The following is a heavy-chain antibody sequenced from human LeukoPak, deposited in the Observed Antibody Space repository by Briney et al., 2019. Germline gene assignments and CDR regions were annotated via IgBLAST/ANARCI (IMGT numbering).Heavy chain of an antibody. CDR3: ARDRYSSGWSGGQYYYYYMDV. D-gene: IGHD6-19*01. J-gene: IGHJ6*03. Sequence: GASVKVSCKASGYTFISYGISWMRQAPGQGLEWMGWISAYNGNTNYAQKLQGRVTMTTDTSTSTAYMELRSLRSDDTALYYCARDRYSSGWSGGQYYYYYMDVWGKGTTVTVSS. CDR1: GYTFISYG. V-gene: IGHV1-18*01. CDR2: ISAYNGNT.